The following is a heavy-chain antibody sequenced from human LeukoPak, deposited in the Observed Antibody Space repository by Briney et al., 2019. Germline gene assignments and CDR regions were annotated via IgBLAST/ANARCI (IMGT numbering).Heavy chain of an antibody. V-gene: IGHV3-49*03. CDR3: TREEMVRGVIIPFDY. Sequence: GRSLRLSCTASGFTFGDYAMSWFRQAPGKGLEWVGFIRSKAYGGTTEYAASVEGRFTISRDDSKSIAYLQMNSLKTEETAVYYCTREEMVRGVIIPFDYWGQGTLVTVSS. J-gene: IGHJ4*02. D-gene: IGHD3-10*01. CDR1: GFTFGDYA. CDR2: IRSKAYGGTT.